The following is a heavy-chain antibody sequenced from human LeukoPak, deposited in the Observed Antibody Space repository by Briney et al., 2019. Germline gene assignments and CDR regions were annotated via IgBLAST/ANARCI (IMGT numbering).Heavy chain of an antibody. J-gene: IGHJ4*02. V-gene: IGHV3-33*01. CDR1: GFTFSSYG. CDR2: IWYDGSNK. D-gene: IGHD3-22*01. CDR3: ARMADSSGYYDVPY. Sequence: PGGSLRLSCAASGFTFSSYGMHWVRQAPGKGLEWVAVIWYDGSNKYYADSVKGRFTISRDNSKNTLYLQMNSLRAEDTAVYYCARMADSSGYYDVPYWGQGTLVTVSS.